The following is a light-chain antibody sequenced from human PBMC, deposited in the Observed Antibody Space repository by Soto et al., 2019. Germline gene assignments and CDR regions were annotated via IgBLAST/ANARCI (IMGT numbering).Light chain of an antibody. CDR1: SSNIGRHY. V-gene: IGLV1-51*01. CDR3: GVRDSTLRV. CDR2: DNN. Sequence: QSVLTQPPSVSAAPGQRVTISCSGSSSNIGRHYVAWYQQLPGTAPKLLIYDNNMRPSGIPDRFSGSKSGTSATLAITGLQTEDEADYYCGVRDSTLRVFGGGTKLTVL. J-gene: IGLJ3*02.